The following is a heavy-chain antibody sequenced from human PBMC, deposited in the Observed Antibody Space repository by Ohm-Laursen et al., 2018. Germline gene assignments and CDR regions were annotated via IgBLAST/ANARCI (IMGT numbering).Heavy chain of an antibody. CDR3: AHRRGGYMWNDAYFDY. D-gene: IGHD1-1*01. CDR1: GFSLSTSGVG. CDR2: IYWDDDK. J-gene: IGHJ4*02. V-gene: IGHV2-5*02. Sequence: PTQTLTLTCTFSGFSLSTSGVGVGWIRQSPGKALECLALIYWDDDKRYSPSLESRLTINKDTSKNQVVLTMTNMDPVDTATYYCAHRRGGYMWNDAYFDYWGQGTLVTVSS.